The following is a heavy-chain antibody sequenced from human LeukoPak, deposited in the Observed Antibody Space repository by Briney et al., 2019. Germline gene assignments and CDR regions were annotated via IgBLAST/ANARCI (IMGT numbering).Heavy chain of an antibody. Sequence: PGGSLRLSCAASGFTFSSYSMNWVRQAPGKGLEWVSSISSGSGYIYYADSVKGRFTISRDNAKNSLYLQMNSLRAEGTGVYFCARGYSGSYYFGDYWGQGTLVTVSS. CDR2: ISSGSGYI. CDR1: GFTFSSYS. V-gene: IGHV3-21*01. D-gene: IGHD1-26*01. J-gene: IGHJ4*02. CDR3: ARGYSGSYYFGDY.